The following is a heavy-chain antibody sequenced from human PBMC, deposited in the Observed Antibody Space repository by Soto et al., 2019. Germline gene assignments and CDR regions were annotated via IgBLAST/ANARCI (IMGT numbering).Heavy chain of an antibody. CDR1: GYTFTSYG. CDR2: ISAYNGNT. V-gene: IGHV1-18*04. D-gene: IGHD3-3*01. J-gene: IGHJ6*02. CDR3: AISPYDFWSGSYYYYGMDV. Sequence: QVQLVQSGAEVKKPGASVKVSCNASGYTFTSYGLSWVRQAPGQGLEWMGWISAYNGNTNYAQKLQGRVTMTTDTTTRTAYMELRSLRSDDTAVEYCAISPYDFWSGSYYYYGMDVWGQGTTVTVSS.